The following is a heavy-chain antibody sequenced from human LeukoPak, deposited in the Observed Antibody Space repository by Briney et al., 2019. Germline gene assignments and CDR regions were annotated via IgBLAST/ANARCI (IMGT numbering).Heavy chain of an antibody. CDR2: IIPILGIA. CDR1: GGTFSSYA. Sequence: ASVKVSCKASGGTFSSYAISWVRQAPGQGLEWMGRIIPILGIANYAQKFQGRVTITADKSTSTAYMELSSLRSEDTAVYYCARGGGEAVAGEDWFDPWGQGTLVTVSS. D-gene: IGHD6-19*01. V-gene: IGHV1-69*04. CDR3: ARGGGEAVAGEDWFDP. J-gene: IGHJ5*02.